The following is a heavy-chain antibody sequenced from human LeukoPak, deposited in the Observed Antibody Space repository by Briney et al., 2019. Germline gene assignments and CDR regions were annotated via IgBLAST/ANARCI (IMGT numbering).Heavy chain of an antibody. CDR3: ARVFRGVIRYYYYGMDV. Sequence: SETLSLTCAVYGGSFSGYYWSWIRQPPGKGLEWIGEINHSGSTNYNPSLKSRVTISVDTSKNQFSLKLSSVTAADTAVYYCARVFRGVIRYYYYGMDVWGQGATVTVSS. CDR2: INHSGST. V-gene: IGHV4-34*01. D-gene: IGHD3-10*01. CDR1: GGSFSGYY. J-gene: IGHJ6*02.